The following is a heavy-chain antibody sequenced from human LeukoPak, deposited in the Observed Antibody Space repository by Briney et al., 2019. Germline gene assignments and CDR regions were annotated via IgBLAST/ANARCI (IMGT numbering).Heavy chain of an antibody. D-gene: IGHD5-18*01. CDR2: IRFDGNNK. Sequence: GGSLRLSCAASGFIFSSYGMHWVRQAPGKGLEWVAFIRFDGNNKYYADSVKGRFTISRDNSKNTLSLQMSSRRAEDTAVYYCAAEGAMGAMVQIDHWGQGTLVTVSS. CDR1: GFIFSSYG. V-gene: IGHV3-30*02. J-gene: IGHJ4*02. CDR3: AAEGAMGAMVQIDH.